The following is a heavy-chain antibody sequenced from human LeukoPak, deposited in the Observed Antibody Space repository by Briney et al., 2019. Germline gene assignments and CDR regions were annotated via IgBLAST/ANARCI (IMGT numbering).Heavy chain of an antibody. V-gene: IGHV3-21*01. D-gene: IGHD5-18*01. CDR3: ARGQEQLWLHKDY. CDR1: GFTFSSYG. Sequence: GGSLRLSCAASGFTFSSYGMHWVRQAPGKGLEWVSSIGGTGSYIFYADSVKGRFTISRDNAKNSLYLQMNSLRAEDTAVYYCARGQEQLWLHKDYWGQGTLVTVSS. J-gene: IGHJ4*02. CDR2: IGGTGSYI.